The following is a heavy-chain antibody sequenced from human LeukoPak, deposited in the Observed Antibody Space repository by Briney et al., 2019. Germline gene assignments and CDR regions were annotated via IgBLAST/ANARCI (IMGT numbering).Heavy chain of an antibody. CDR2: IYSDGST. D-gene: IGHD4-17*01. J-gene: IGHJ4*02. CDR3: TYGGNFDY. CDR1: GLTVSSNY. Sequence: GGSLRLSCAASGLTVSSNYMSWVRQAPGKGLEWVSGIYSDGSTYYADSVKGRFTISRDNSKNTLSLQMNSLRAEDTALYYCTYGGNFDYWGQGTLVTVSS. V-gene: IGHV3-66*01.